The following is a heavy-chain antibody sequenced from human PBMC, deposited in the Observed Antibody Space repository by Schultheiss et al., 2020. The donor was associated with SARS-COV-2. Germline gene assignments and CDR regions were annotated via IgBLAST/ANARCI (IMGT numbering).Heavy chain of an antibody. CDR1: GFTFSGSA. V-gene: IGHV3-73*01. CDR2: IRSKANSYAT. D-gene: IGHD6-13*01. J-gene: IGHJ3*02. Sequence: GGSLRLSCAASGFTFSGSAMHWVRQASGKGLEWVGRIRSKANSYATAYAASVKGRFTISRDDSKNTAYLQMNSLKTEDTAVYYCTRHEDSIYSSSWYQTRDAFDIWGQGTMVTVS. CDR3: TRHEDSIYSSSWYQTRDAFDI.